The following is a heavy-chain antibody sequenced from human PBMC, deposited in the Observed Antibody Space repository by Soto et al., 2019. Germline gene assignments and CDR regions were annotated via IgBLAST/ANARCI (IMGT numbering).Heavy chain of an antibody. J-gene: IGHJ4*02. CDR3: ARDVPFDY. V-gene: IGHV4-34*01. CDR2: INHSGST. Sequence: SETLSLTCAVYGGSFSGYYWSWIRQPPGKGLEWIGEINHSGSTNYNPSLKSRVTISVDTSKNQFSLKLNSVTAADTAVYYCARDVPFDYWGQGTLVTVSS. D-gene: IGHD2-2*01. CDR1: GGSFSGYY.